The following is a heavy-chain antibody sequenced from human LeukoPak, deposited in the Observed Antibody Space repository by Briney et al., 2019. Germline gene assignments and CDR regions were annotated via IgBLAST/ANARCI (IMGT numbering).Heavy chain of an antibody. J-gene: IGHJ3*02. CDR1: GFTFSAYW. CDR3: AKCAFGGFQVFDI. V-gene: IGHV3-23*01. D-gene: IGHD4-23*01. CDR2: VSGSGGST. Sequence: GGSLRLSCAASGFTFSAYWMHWVRQIPGKGLVWVSAVSGSGGSTYYADSVKGRFTISRDNSKNKLYLQMNSLRAEDTAVYYCAKCAFGGFQVFDIWGQGTMVTVSS.